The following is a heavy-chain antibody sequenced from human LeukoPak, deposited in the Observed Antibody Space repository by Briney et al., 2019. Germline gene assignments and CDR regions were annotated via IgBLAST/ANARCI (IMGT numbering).Heavy chain of an antibody. D-gene: IGHD2-2*01. CDR1: GGTFSSYA. J-gene: IGHJ4*02. Sequence: ASVKVSCKASGGTFSSYAISWVRQAPGQGLEWMGGIIPIFGTANYAQKFQGRVTITTDESTSTAYMELSSLRSEDTAVYYCARGGLGYCSSTSCYTYFDYWGQGTLVTVSS. CDR2: IIPIFGTA. V-gene: IGHV1-69*05. CDR3: ARGGLGYCSSTSCYTYFDY.